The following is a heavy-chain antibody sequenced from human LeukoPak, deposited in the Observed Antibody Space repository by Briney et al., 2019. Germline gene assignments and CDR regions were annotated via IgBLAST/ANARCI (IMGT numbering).Heavy chain of an antibody. J-gene: IGHJ4*02. Sequence: GGSLRLSCAASGFTVSSNYMSWVRQAPGKGLEWVSVIYSGGSTYYADSVKGRLTISRDNSKNTLYLQMNSLRAEDTAVYYCAKTIAAAGYFDYWGQGALVTVSS. CDR1: GFTVSSNY. V-gene: IGHV3-66*01. D-gene: IGHD6-13*01. CDR2: IYSGGST. CDR3: AKTIAAAGYFDY.